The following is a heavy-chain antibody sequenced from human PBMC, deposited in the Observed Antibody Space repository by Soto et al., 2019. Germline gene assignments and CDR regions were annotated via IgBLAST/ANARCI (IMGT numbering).Heavy chain of an antibody. CDR2: IYPGDSDT. D-gene: IGHD6-19*01. V-gene: IGHV5-51*01. J-gene: IGHJ3*02. CDR1: GYNFSTYL. CDR3: ARAAVAGTSSASDI. Sequence: RESLKISCKGSGYNFSTYLIAWVRQMPGKGLEWMGIIYPGDSDTRYSPSFKVQVTISADKSINTAYLQWSSLKASDTAMYYCARAAVAGTSSASDIWGQGTMVTVSS.